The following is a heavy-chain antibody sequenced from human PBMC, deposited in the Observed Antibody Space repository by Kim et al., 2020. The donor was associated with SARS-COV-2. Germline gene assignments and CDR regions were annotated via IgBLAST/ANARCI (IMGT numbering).Heavy chain of an antibody. Sequence: SETLSLTCTVSGGSISSYYWSWIRQPPGKGLEWIGYIYYSGSTNYNPSLKSRVTISVDTSKNQFSLKLSSVTAADTAVYYCARASDTTPPDAFDIWGQGTMVTVSS. CDR1: GGSISSYY. CDR3: ARASDTTPPDAFDI. CDR2: IYYSGST. V-gene: IGHV4-59*01. D-gene: IGHD1-1*01. J-gene: IGHJ3*02.